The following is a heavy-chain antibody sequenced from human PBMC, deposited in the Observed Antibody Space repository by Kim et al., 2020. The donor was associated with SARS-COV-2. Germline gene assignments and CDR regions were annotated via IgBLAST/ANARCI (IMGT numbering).Heavy chain of an antibody. CDR1: GFTFSSYG. J-gene: IGHJ6*02. CDR2: ISYDGSNK. Sequence: GGSLRLSCAASGFTFSSYGMHWVRQAPGKGLEWVAVISYDGSNKYYADSVKGRFTISRDNSKNTLYLQMNSLRAEDTAVYYCAKDSTPIVVVEQGNYYYYGMDVWGQGTTVTVSS. V-gene: IGHV3-30*18. CDR3: AKDSTPIVVVEQGNYYYYGMDV. D-gene: IGHD2-15*01.